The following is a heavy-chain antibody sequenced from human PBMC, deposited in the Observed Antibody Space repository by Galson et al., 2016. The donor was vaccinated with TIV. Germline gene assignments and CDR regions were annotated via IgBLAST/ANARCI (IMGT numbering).Heavy chain of an antibody. V-gene: IGHV3-9*01. Sequence: SLRLSCAGAGFNFEDFAMHWVRQPPGKGLEWVAGLSWNSGSMDYADSVKGRFTISRDNAKRSLYLQMNSLRVEDTGIYFCAKDAAHYYGSGTYLTFDLRGQGTLVIVSS. J-gene: IGHJ5*02. CDR2: LSWNSGSM. CDR3: AKDAAHYYGSGTYLTFDL. D-gene: IGHD3-10*01. CDR1: GFNFEDFA.